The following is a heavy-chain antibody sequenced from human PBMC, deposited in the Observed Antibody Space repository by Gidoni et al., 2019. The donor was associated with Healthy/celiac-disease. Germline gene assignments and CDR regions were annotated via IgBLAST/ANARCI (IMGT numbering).Heavy chain of an antibody. J-gene: IGHJ6*02. V-gene: IGHV1-69*06. CDR2: IIPIFGTA. CDR3: ASPIPVNYDFWSGPTTQTYYYYGMDV. Sequence: QVQLVQSGAEVQKPGSSVKVSCKASGGTFSSYAISWVRQAPGQGLEWMGGIIPIFGTANYAQKFQGRVTITADKSTSTAYMELSSLRSEDTAVYYCASPIPVNYDFWSGPTTQTYYYYGMDVWGQGTTVTVSS. CDR1: GGTFSSYA. D-gene: IGHD3-3*01.